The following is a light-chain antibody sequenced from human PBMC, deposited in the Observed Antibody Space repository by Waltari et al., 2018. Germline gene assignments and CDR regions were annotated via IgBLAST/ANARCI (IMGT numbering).Light chain of an antibody. V-gene: IGLV1-44*01. CDR2: ANN. J-gene: IGLJ3*02. CDR3: ATWDASLDTWM. CDR1: SSNIGTDI. Sequence: QSVVTQPPSASGAPGQRVTLPCSGSSSNIGTDIVNWYQQFPGTAPKLLIYANNQRPSGVPGRFSGSRSGTSASLVISGLQSEDEADYYCATWDASLDTWMFGGGTKVTVL.